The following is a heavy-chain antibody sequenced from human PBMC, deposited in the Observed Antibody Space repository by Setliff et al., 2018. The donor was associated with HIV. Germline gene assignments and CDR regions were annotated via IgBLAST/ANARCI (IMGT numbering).Heavy chain of an antibody. V-gene: IGHV4-4*07. Sequence: SETLSLTCTVSNGSISSHYWSWIRQPAGKGLEWIGHIYTSGSTNYNPSLKSRVTISVDTSKNQFSLKLSSVTAADTAVYYCARDLWYYYDISGYLGFDIWGQGTMVTVSS. D-gene: IGHD3-22*01. J-gene: IGHJ3*02. CDR3: ARDLWYYYDISGYLGFDI. CDR2: IYTSGST. CDR1: NGSISSHY.